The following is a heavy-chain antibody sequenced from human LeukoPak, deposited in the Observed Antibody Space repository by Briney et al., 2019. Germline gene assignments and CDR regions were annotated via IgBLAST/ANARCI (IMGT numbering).Heavy chain of an antibody. V-gene: IGHV4-31*03. CDR1: GGSISSGVYY. Sequence: SETLSLTCTVSGGSISSGVYYWSWIRQHPGKGLEWIGYIYYSGSTYYSPSLKSRVTISRDTSKNQFSLKLSSVTAADTAVYYCARGSLAGAYCGGDCFPLFDYWGQGTLVTASS. J-gene: IGHJ4*02. CDR3: ARGSLAGAYCGGDCFPLFDY. D-gene: IGHD2-21*02. CDR2: IYYSGST.